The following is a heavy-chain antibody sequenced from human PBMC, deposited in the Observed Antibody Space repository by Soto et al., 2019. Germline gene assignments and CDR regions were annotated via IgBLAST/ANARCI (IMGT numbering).Heavy chain of an antibody. CDR2: INPNSGGT. CDR1: GYTFTDYY. V-gene: IGHV1-2*02. D-gene: IGHD1-26*01. J-gene: IGHJ3*01. CDR3: ARDLGVGATRVGDAFDV. Sequence: QVQLVQSGAEVKKPGASVKVSCKASGYTFTDYYMHWVRQAPGQGLEWMGWINPNSGGTHYAQKFQGRLTMTRDTSISTVDMELSRLRSDDTAVYYCARDLGVGATRVGDAFDVWGQGTVVTISS.